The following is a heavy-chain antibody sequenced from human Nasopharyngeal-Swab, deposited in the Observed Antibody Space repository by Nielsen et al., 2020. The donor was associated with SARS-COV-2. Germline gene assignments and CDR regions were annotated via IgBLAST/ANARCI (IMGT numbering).Heavy chain of an antibody. CDR2: IYYSGST. Sequence: SETLSLTCTVSGGSISSYYWNWVRQRPGKGLEWIGYIYYSGSTNYNPSLKSRVTISVDTSKNQFSLKLSSVTAADTAVYYCARGGNYDFWSGYYPNSYYYYYGMDVWGQGTTVTVSS. J-gene: IGHJ6*02. CDR3: ARGGNYDFWSGYYPNSYYYYYGMDV. V-gene: IGHV4-59*01. CDR1: GGSISSYY. D-gene: IGHD3-3*01.